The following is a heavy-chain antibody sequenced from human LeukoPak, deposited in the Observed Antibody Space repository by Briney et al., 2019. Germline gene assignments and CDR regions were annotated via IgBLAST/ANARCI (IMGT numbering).Heavy chain of an antibody. J-gene: IGHJ4*02. CDR3: ARSHIAVAGTFDY. CDR2: ISSSSSYI. CDR1: GFTFGSYA. V-gene: IGHV3-21*01. D-gene: IGHD6-19*01. Sequence: GGSLRLSCAASGFTFGSYAMNWVRQAPGRGLEWVSSISSSSSYIYYADSVKGRFTISRDNAKNSLYLQMNSLRAEDTAVYYCARSHIAVAGTFDYWGQGTLVTVSS.